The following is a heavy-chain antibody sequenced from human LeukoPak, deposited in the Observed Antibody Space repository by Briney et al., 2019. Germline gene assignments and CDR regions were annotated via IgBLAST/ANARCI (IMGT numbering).Heavy chain of an antibody. D-gene: IGHD2-21*02. V-gene: IGHV3-74*01. Sequence: PGGSPRLSCAASGFTFSNYWMHWVRQAPGKGLVWVSRIYNDGSSTTYADSVKGRFTISRDNAKNTLYLQMNSLRAEDTAVYYCARGAYCGGDCYWLDYWGQGTLVTVSS. CDR3: ARGAYCGGDCYWLDY. J-gene: IGHJ4*02. CDR1: GFTFSNYW. CDR2: IYNDGSST.